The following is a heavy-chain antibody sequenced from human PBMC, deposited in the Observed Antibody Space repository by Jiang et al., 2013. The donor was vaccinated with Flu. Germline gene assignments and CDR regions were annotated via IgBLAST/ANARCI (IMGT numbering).Heavy chain of an antibody. D-gene: IGHD2-21*01. Sequence: GLVKPSETLSLTCTVSGGSISNYYWSWIRRPPGKGLEWIGYIYYSGSTNYNPSLKSRVTISVDTSKNQFSLKLSSVTAADTAVYYCARHGAQQSPLWFWGPGTLVTVSS. CDR3: ARHGAQQSPLWF. CDR2: IYYSGST. CDR1: GGSISNYY. V-gene: IGHV4-59*08. J-gene: IGHJ4*02.